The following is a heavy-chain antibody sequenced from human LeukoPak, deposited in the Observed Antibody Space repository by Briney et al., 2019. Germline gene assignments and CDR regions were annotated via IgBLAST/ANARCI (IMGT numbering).Heavy chain of an antibody. CDR3: AGGSLVTTKYYYYYMDV. J-gene: IGHJ6*03. Sequence: ASVKVSCKVSGYTFTGYYMHWVRQAPGQGLEWMGWINPNSGGTNYAQKFQGRVTMTRDTSISTAYMELSRLRSDDTAVYYCAGGSLVTTKYYYYYMDVWGKGTTVTVSS. D-gene: IGHD4-17*01. CDR2: INPNSGGT. CDR1: GYTFTGYY. V-gene: IGHV1-2*02.